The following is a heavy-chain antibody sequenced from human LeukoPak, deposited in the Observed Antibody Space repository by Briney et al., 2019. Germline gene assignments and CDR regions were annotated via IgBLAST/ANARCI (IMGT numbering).Heavy chain of an antibody. V-gene: IGHV3-7*01. Sequence: GGSLRLSCAASGFTFSSYWMSWVRQAPGKGLGWVANMKQDGSEKYYVDSVKGRFPISRDNAKNSLYLQMNSLRAEDTAVYYCARDPPTPLYCSSTSCPFDPWGQGTLVTVSS. CDR2: MKQDGSEK. CDR1: GFTFSSYW. CDR3: ARDPPTPLYCSSTSCPFDP. D-gene: IGHD2-2*01. J-gene: IGHJ5*02.